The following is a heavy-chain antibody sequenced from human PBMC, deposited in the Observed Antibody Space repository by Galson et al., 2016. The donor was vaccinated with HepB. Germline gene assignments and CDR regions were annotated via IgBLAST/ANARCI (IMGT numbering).Heavy chain of an antibody. J-gene: IGHJ4*02. D-gene: IGHD5-18*01. V-gene: IGHV4-59*02. CDR3: ARGQQKYFFDY. CDR2: ISYTGSI. Sequence: SETLSLTCNVSGSSVSSFYWDWIRQPPGKGLEWLASISYTGSINYNPSLKGRVTISVDTSKNQFSLRLSPVTAADTAVHYCARGQQKYFFDYWGQGTLVTVSS. CDR1: GSSVSSFY.